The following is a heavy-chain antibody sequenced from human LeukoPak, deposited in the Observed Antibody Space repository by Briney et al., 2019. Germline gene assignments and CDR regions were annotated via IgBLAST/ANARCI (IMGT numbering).Heavy chain of an antibody. V-gene: IGHV3-33*05. D-gene: IGHD1-26*01. CDR3: ARDGSGSYRNWFDP. CDR2: ISYDARSN. CDR1: GFTFSSYG. J-gene: IGHJ5*02. Sequence: GGSLRLSCATSGFTFSSYGMHWVRQVPGKGLEWVAVISYDARSNYHVDSVKGRFTISRDNSKNTLYLQMNSLRAEDTAVYYCARDGSGSYRNWFDPWGQGTLVTVSS.